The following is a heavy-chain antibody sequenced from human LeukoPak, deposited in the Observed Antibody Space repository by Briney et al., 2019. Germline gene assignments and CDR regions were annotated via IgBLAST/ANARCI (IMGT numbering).Heavy chain of an antibody. V-gene: IGHV4-61*01. CDR3: ARVVISVAGFDF. CDR2: IYYGGST. CDR1: GVSVSSGSYY. J-gene: IGHJ4*02. Sequence: SETLSLTCTVSGVSVSSGSYYWSWIRQPPGKGLEWIGFIYYGGSTNYNPSLKTRVAMSVDTSRDQVSLKMTSVTAADTAAYYCARVVISVAGFDFWGLGTLVTVSS. D-gene: IGHD6-19*01.